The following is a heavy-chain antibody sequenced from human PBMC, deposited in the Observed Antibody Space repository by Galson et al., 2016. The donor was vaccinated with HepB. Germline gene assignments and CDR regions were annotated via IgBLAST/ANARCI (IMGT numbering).Heavy chain of an antibody. D-gene: IGHD6-19*01. CDR1: GFTFRSYW. CDR3: ARRADTQRRIAGWGWGMDV. Sequence: SLRLSCAASGFTFRSYWMSWVRQAPGKGLQWVANVNQGETEKYYLDSVEGRFTISRDNVKESVYLQMNSLRVEDTAVYYCARRADTQRRIAGWGWGMDVWGRGTTVTVSS. V-gene: IGHV3-7*01. CDR2: VNQGETEK. J-gene: IGHJ6*02.